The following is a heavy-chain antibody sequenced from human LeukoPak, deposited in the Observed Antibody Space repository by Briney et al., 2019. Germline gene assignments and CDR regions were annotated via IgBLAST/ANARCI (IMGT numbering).Heavy chain of an antibody. D-gene: IGHD3-16*01. CDR1: GASITTRSFY. J-gene: IGHJ4*02. Sequence: SETLPLTCAVSGASITTRSFYWSWLRQPAGKGLEWIGRIYTSGRIDYNPSLKSRVTISLDTSKNQFSLSLTSVTAADTAVYYCATDPGSPGGSPLDKWGQGTLVTVSS. V-gene: IGHV4-61*02. CDR3: ATDPGSPGGSPLDK. CDR2: IYTSGRI.